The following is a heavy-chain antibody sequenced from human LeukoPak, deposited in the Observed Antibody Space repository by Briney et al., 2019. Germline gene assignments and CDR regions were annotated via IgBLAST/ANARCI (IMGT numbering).Heavy chain of an antibody. CDR1: GYSFSSYD. CDR2: MNPNSVNT. V-gene: IGHV1-8*01. Sequence: GASLKVSCKASGYSFSSYDIYWVRQAPGQGLEWMGWMNPNSVNTGYAQKFQGRVTMTRNTSINPAYMELSGLISEDTAVYFCTTAGERPIRYFDYWGQGTLVTVSS. CDR3: TTAGERPIRYFDY. J-gene: IGHJ4*02. D-gene: IGHD3-9*01.